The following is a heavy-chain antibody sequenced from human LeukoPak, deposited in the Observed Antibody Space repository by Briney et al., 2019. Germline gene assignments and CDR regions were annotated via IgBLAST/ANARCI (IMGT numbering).Heavy chain of an antibody. D-gene: IGHD3-22*01. CDR2: IRYDGSNK. V-gene: IGHV3-30*02. CDR1: GFTFSSYG. J-gene: IGHJ4*02. CDR3: AKDLYYYDSSGYFPFDY. Sequence: PGGSLRPSCAASGFTFSSYGMHWVRQAPGKGLEWVAFIRYDGSNKYYADSVKGRFTISRDNSKNTLYLQMNSLRAEDTAVYYCAKDLYYYDSSGYFPFDYWGQGTLVTVSS.